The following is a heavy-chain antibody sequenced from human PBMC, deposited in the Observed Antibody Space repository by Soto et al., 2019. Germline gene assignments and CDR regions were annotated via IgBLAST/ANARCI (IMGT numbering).Heavy chain of an antibody. CDR2: INAYNGNT. D-gene: IGHD5-18*01. V-gene: IGHV1-18*01. CDR1: SYTFINYG. Sequence: QVQLVQSGAEVKKPGASVKVSCKASSYTFINYGISWVRQAPGQGLEWMGWINAYNGNTDYVQKFQGRVTMTTDTSTSTAYMELRSLRSDDTAVYYRARAIAGGYGHTTLDYWGQGTLVTVSS. J-gene: IGHJ4*02. CDR3: ARAIAGGYGHTTLDY.